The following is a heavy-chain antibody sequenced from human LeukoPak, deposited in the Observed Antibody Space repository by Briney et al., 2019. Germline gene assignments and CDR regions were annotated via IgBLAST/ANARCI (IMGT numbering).Heavy chain of an antibody. D-gene: IGHD2-2*02. CDR3: ARRGGHDCSSTSCYTPFDY. CDR2: IYYSGST. Sequence: PSETLSLTCTVSGGSISSYYWGWIRQPPGKGLEWIGSIYYSGSTYYNPSLKSRVTISVDTSKNQFSLKLSSVTAADTAVYYCARRGGHDCSSTSCYTPFDYWGQGTLVTVSS. J-gene: IGHJ4*02. CDR1: GGSISSYY. V-gene: IGHV4-39*01.